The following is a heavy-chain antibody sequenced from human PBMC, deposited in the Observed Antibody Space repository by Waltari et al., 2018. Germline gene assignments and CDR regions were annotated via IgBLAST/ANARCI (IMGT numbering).Heavy chain of an antibody. CDR3: ARARIVVVVAATYYYYYGMDV. Sequence: QVQLVESGGGVVQPGGSLRLSCAASGFTFSSYGMHWVRQAPGKGLEWVAFIRYDGSNKYYADSVKGRFTISRDNSKNTLYLQMNSLRSEDTAVYYCARARIVVVVAATYYYYYGMDVWGQGTTVTVSS. CDR2: IRYDGSNK. V-gene: IGHV3-30*02. CDR1: GFTFSSYG. D-gene: IGHD2-15*01. J-gene: IGHJ6*02.